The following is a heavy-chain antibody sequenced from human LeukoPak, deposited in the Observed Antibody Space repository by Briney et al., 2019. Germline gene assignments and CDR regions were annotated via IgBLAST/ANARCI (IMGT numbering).Heavy chain of an antibody. CDR1: GFTFSSYW. CDR3: ARDRWGAARSDHYYYYYMDV. CDR2: IKQEGSEK. V-gene: IGHV3-7*01. Sequence: GGSLRLSCAASGFTFSSYWMSWVRQAPGKGLEWVANIKQEGSEKYYVDSVKGRFTISRDNAKNSLYLQMNSLRAEDTAVYYCARDRWGAARSDHYYYYYMDVWGKGTTVTVSS. D-gene: IGHD6-6*01. J-gene: IGHJ6*03.